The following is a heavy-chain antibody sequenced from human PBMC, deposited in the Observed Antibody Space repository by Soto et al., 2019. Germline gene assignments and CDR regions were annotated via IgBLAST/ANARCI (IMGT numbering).Heavy chain of an antibody. CDR3: ARVHYGDYVSYFDY. CDR2: IYYSGST. CDR1: GGSISSYY. J-gene: IGHJ4*02. Sequence: SETLSLTCTVSGGSISSYYWSWIRQPPGKGLEWIGYIYYSGSTNYNPSLKSRVTISVDTSKNQFSLKLSSVTAADTAVYYCARVHYGDYVSYFDYWGQGTLVTVSS. V-gene: IGHV4-59*08. D-gene: IGHD4-17*01.